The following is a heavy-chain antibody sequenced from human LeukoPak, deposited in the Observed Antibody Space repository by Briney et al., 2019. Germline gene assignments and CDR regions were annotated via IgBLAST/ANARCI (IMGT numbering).Heavy chain of an antibody. J-gene: IGHJ4*02. CDR1: GFTFSSYG. CDR2: ISYDGSNK. Sequence: PGGSLRLSCAASGFTFSSYGMHWVRQAPGKGLEWVAVISYDGSNKYYADSVKGRFTISRDNSKNTLYLQMNSLRAEDTAVYYCVRADAKKTAMVDYWGRGTLVAVSS. CDR3: VRADAKKTAMVDY. V-gene: IGHV3-30*03. D-gene: IGHD5-18*01.